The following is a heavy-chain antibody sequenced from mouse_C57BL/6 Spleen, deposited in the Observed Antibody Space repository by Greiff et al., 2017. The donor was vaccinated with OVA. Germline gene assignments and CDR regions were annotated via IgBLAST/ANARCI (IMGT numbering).Heavy chain of an antibody. CDR3: TALYYDYDVRMDY. J-gene: IGHJ4*01. Sequence: EVKVEESGGGLVQPGGSMKLSCVASGFTFSNYWMNWVRQSPEKGLEWVAQIRLKSDNYATHYAESVKGRFTISRDDSKSSVYLQMNNLRAEDTGIYYCTALYYDYDVRMDYWGQGTSVTVSS. CDR2: IRLKSDNYAT. CDR1: GFTFSNYW. D-gene: IGHD2-4*01. V-gene: IGHV6-3*01.